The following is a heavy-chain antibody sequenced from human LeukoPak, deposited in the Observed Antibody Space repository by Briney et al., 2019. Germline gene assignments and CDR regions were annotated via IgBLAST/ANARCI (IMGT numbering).Heavy chain of an antibody. V-gene: IGHV3-23*01. Sequence: GGSLRLSCTGSGFTFSSYGMSWVRQTPGKGLEWVSSISGSGATTYYADSVKGRFTISRDNSKNSLYLQMNSLRTEDTAVYYCARDGYSYGPDFDYWGQGILVTVSS. J-gene: IGHJ4*02. CDR3: ARDGYSYGPDFDY. D-gene: IGHD5-18*01. CDR1: GFTFSSYG. CDR2: ISGSGATT.